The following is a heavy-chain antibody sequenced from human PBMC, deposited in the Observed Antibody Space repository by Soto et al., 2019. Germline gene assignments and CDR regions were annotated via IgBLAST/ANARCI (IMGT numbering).Heavy chain of an antibody. Sequence: ASVKVSCKASGYTLTGYYVRWVRQAPGQGLEWMGWINPNSGGTNYAQKFQGWVTMTRDTSISTAYMELSRLRSDDTAVYYCSRAQGGELSPLYYYYGMDVWGQGTTVTVSS. CDR3: SRAQGGELSPLYYYYGMDV. V-gene: IGHV1-2*04. J-gene: IGHJ6*02. CDR1: GYTLTGYY. CDR2: INPNSGGT. D-gene: IGHD3-10*01.